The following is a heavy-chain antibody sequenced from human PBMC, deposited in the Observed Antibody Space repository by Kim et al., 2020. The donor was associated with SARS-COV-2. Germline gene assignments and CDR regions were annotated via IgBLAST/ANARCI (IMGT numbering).Heavy chain of an antibody. V-gene: IGHV1-46*01. J-gene: IGHJ4*02. D-gene: IGHD1-1*01. CDR1: GYTFTSYY. CDR3: VGDPRVEMATTGGFDY. CDR2: INPSGGST. Sequence: ASVKVSCKASGYTFTSYYMHWVRQAPGQGLEWMGIINPSGGSTSYAQKFQGRVTMTRETSTSTVYMELSSLRSEDTAVYYCVGDPRVEMATTGGFDYRGQETLVTVSS.